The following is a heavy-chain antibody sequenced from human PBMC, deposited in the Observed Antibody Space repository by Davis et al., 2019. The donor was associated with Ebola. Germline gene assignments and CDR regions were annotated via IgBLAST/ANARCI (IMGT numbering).Heavy chain of an antibody. CDR1: RYTFTSYG. Sequence: ASVQVSCKASRYTFTSYGIGWVRQAPGQGLEWMGWISAYNGNTNYAQKLQGRVTMTTDTSRSTAYMELRSLRSDDTAVYYCAREAGATTRIYDTWGQGTLVTVSS. V-gene: IGHV1-18*01. CDR2: ISAYNGNT. CDR3: AREAGATTRIYDT. J-gene: IGHJ5*02. D-gene: IGHD1-26*01.